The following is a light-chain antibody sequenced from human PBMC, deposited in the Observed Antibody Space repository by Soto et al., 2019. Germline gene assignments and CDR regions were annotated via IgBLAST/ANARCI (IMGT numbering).Light chain of an antibody. J-gene: IGKJ4*01. CDR1: QSVSSSY. V-gene: IGKV3-20*01. Sequence: EIVLTQSPGTLSLSPGKRATLSCRASQSVSSSYLAWYQQIPGQAPRLLIYGASSRATGSPDRFSGSGSWTDFNLTISRLEPEDFAVYYCQQYDSSPLTFGGGTKVEIK. CDR3: QQYDSSPLT. CDR2: GAS.